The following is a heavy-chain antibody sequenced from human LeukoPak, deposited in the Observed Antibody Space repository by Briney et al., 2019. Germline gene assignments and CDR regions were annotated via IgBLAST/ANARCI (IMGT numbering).Heavy chain of an antibody. Sequence: GPTLVNPTQTLTLTCTFSGFSLTTGSMCVGWIRQPPGRALEWLARIDWDDDKYYTSSLKTRLTISKDTSKNQVVLTMTNMDPVDTATYYCARIRSGSYSMDYWGQGTLVIVSS. D-gene: IGHD1-26*01. V-gene: IGHV2-70*11. CDR1: GFSLTTGSMC. CDR3: ARIRSGSYSMDY. CDR2: IDWDDDK. J-gene: IGHJ4*02.